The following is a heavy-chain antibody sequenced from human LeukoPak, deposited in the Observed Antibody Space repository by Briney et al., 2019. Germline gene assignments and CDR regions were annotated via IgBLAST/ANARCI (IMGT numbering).Heavy chain of an antibody. V-gene: IGHV4-38-2*01. D-gene: IGHD2-2*01. Sequence: SETLSLTCAVSGCSISSGYYWGWIRQPPGKGLEWIGTIYHSGTTYYNPSLKSRVTISLDTSKNQFSLNLRSVTAADTAVYYCARFESTSGRGFDPWGQGTLVTVSS. CDR2: IYHSGTT. CDR3: ARFESTSGRGFDP. CDR1: GCSISSGYY. J-gene: IGHJ5*02.